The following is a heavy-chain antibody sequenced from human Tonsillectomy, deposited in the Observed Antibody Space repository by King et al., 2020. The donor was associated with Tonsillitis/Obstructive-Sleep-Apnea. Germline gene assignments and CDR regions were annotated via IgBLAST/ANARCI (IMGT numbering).Heavy chain of an antibody. J-gene: IGHJ4*02. CDR1: GGSLSGYY. CDR3: ARGAPSITMVRGVIYGY. CDR2: INHSGST. Sequence: QVQLQQWGAGLLKPSETLSLTCAVYGGSLSGYYWSWIRQPPGKGLEWIGEINHSGSTNYNPSLKSRVTISVDTSKNQFSLKLSSVTAADTAVYYCARGAPSITMVRGVIYGYWGQGTLVTVSS. V-gene: IGHV4-34*01. D-gene: IGHD3-10*01.